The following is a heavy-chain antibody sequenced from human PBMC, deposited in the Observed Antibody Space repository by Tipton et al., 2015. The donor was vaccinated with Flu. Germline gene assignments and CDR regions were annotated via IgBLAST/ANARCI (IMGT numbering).Heavy chain of an antibody. CDR3: ARLGDCGTDCYSFDH. J-gene: IGHJ4*02. V-gene: IGHV4-59*08. D-gene: IGHD2-21*01. Sequence: TLSLTCSVSGASISSYFWSWVRQPPGKPLEYIGFIRHIGGLNYNPSLRGRASMSVDPPRSQLSLILHFVTAADTAVYYCARLGDCGTDCYSFDHWGLGTLVTVSS. CDR1: GASISSYF. CDR2: IRHIGGL.